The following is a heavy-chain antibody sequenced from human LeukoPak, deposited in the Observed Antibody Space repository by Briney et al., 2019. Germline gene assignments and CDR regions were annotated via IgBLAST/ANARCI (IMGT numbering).Heavy chain of an antibody. CDR3: AGDRAASYFDY. D-gene: IGHD2-15*01. Sequence: PGGSLRLSCAASGFTFRSHGMHWVSQAPGKGLEWVAFIWYDGSNRYYTDSVKGRFTISRDNSKNTLYLQMNSLRAEDTAVYYCAGDRAASYFDYWGQGALVTISS. CDR2: IWYDGSNR. V-gene: IGHV3-33*01. J-gene: IGHJ4*02. CDR1: GFTFRSHG.